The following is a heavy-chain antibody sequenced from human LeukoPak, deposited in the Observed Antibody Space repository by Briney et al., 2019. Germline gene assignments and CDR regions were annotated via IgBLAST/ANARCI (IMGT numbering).Heavy chain of an antibody. J-gene: IGHJ3*02. CDR1: GFIFSSYS. CDR3: ARAGGSYAGAFDI. V-gene: IGHV3-21*01. CDR2: ISTSSSYI. D-gene: IGHD1-26*01. Sequence: GGSLRLSCAASGFIFSSYSMSWVRQAPGKGLEWASSISTSSSYIYYADSVKGRFTISRDNAKNSLYLQMNSLRAEDTAVYYCARAGGSYAGAFDIWGQGTMVTVSS.